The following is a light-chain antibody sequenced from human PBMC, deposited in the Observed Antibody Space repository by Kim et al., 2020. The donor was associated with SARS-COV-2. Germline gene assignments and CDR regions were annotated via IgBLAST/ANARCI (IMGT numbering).Light chain of an antibody. V-gene: IGKV1-27*01. CDR3: QKYNSAPWT. CDR2: AAS. Sequence: VSVGDRVNITCRASQGIGNYLAWYQQKPGKLPELLIYAASALQSGVPFRFSGSGSGTDFTLTINSLQPEDVATYFCQKYNSAPWTFGQGSKVDIK. CDR1: QGIGNY. J-gene: IGKJ1*01.